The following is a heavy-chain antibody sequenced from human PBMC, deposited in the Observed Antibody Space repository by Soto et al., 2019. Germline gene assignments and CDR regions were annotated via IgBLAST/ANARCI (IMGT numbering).Heavy chain of an antibody. CDR3: ARDDSSGPTSRLFDY. CDR1: GGTFSSYA. V-gene: IGHV1-69*12. CDR2: IIPIFGTA. Sequence: QVQLVQSGAEVKKPGSSVKVSCKASGGTFSSYAISWVRQAPGQGLEWMGGIIPIFGTANYAQKFQGRVTITADESRXTAYMELSSLRSEDTAVYYCARDDSSGPTSRLFDYWGQGTLVTVSS. J-gene: IGHJ4*02. D-gene: IGHD3-22*01.